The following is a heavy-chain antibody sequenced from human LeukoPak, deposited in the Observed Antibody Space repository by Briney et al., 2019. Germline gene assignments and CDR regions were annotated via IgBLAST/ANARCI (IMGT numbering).Heavy chain of an antibody. J-gene: IGHJ4*02. CDR3: ARVGYSGIDY. Sequence: GGSLRLSCAASGFTFSSYGMSWVRQAPGKGLEWVSAISGSGGSTYYADSVKGRFTISRDNAKNSLYLQMNSLRAEDTAVYYCARVGYSGIDYWGQGTLVTVSS. V-gene: IGHV3-23*01. CDR2: ISGSGGST. CDR1: GFTFSSYG. D-gene: IGHD1-1*01.